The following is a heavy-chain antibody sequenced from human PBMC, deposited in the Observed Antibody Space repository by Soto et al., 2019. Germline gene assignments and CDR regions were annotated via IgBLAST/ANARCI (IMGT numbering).Heavy chain of an antibody. CDR3: AGRIAVAGTNYYGMDV. Sequence: PGGSLRLSCAASGFTFSTYTMHWVRQAPGKGLEYVSGISTNGGSTYYTTSVKGRFTISRDNSKNTLYLQMGSLGVEDMAVYYCAGRIAVAGTNYYGMDVWGQGTTVTSP. CDR2: ISTNGGST. CDR1: GFTFSTYT. J-gene: IGHJ6*02. V-gene: IGHV3-64*01. D-gene: IGHD6-19*01.